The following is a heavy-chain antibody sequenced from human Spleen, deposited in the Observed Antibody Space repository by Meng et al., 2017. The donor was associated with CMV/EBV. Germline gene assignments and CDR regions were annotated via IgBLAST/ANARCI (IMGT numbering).Heavy chain of an antibody. J-gene: IGHJ6*02. CDR2: IRYDGSNE. Sequence: GESLKISCAVSGFTFSSYGMHWVRQAPGKGLEWVAFIRYDGSNEYYADSVRGRFTVSRDNSKNTLFLQMNSLRAEDTAVYYCAKETTTTEWLISGMDVWGQGTTVTVSS. D-gene: IGHD3-3*01. V-gene: IGHV3-30*02. CDR3: AKETTTTEWLISGMDV. CDR1: GFTFSSYG.